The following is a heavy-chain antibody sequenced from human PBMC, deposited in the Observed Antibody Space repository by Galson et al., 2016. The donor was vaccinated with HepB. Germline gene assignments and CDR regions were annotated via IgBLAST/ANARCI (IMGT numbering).Heavy chain of an antibody. CDR1: GFTFSTYW. J-gene: IGHJ4*02. Sequence: SLRLSCAASGFTFSTYWMSWVRQAPGKGLEWVANIKPDGSEKYYVDSVKGRFTNSRDTAKSSLYLQMNSLRAEDTAVYYCARRQMYTMSAFDYWGQGTLVTVSS. D-gene: IGHD5-24*01. CDR3: ARRQMYTMSAFDY. V-gene: IGHV3-7*01. CDR2: IKPDGSEK.